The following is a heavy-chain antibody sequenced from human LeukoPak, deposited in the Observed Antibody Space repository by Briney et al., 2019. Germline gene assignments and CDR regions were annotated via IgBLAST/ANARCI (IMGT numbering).Heavy chain of an antibody. D-gene: IGHD5-18*01. Sequence: AGGTLRLSCAASGFTFSTYDMSWVRQAPGKGLEWVPAISGSGGSTFYADSVKGRFTISRDNSKNTLYLQMNSLRAEDTAVYYCAKFRGYSYGPIGYWGQGTLVTVSS. CDR2: ISGSGGST. CDR3: AKFRGYSYGPIGY. CDR1: GFTFSTYD. J-gene: IGHJ4*02. V-gene: IGHV3-23*01.